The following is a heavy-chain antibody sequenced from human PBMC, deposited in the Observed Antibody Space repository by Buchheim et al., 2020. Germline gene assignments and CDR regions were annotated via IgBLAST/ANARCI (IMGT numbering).Heavy chain of an antibody. CDR1: GFTFNNYP. J-gene: IGHJ4*02. Sequence: QVQLVESGGGVVQPGRSLRLSCAASGFTFNNYPMNWVRQAPGKGLEWVAVISYDGTNPFYADSVKGRFTISRDNSKNTLFLQISGLRAEDTAIYYCARHNVTMLRGDIMASYFDYWGQGTL. CDR3: ARHNVTMLRGDIMASYFDY. V-gene: IGHV3-30-3*01. CDR2: ISYDGTNP. D-gene: IGHD3-10*01.